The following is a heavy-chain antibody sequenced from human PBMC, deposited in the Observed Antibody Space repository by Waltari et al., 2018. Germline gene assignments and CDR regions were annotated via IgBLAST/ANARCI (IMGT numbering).Heavy chain of an antibody. V-gene: IGHV4-38-2*02. Sequence: QVQLQESGPGLVKPSETLSLTCTVSAYSISSGYYWGWIRQPPGKGLEWIGSIYHSGSTYYNPSLNGRVTISVDASKNQFSLKLTSVTAADTAVYYCASGVSNYWSQGTLVTVSS. CDR1: AYSISSGYY. J-gene: IGHJ4*02. CDR2: IYHSGST. CDR3: ASGVSNY. D-gene: IGHD3-10*01.